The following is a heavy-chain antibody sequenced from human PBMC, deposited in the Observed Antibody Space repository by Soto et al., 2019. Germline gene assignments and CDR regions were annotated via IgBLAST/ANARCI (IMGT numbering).Heavy chain of an antibody. D-gene: IGHD1-7*01. CDR2: IYHSGST. CDR1: GGSISSSNW. Sequence: PSETLSLTCAVSGGSISSSNWWSWVRQPPGKGLEWIGEIYHSGSTNYNPYLKSRVTISVDKSKNQFSLKLSSVTAADTAVYYCARRAWTNWNYVPYYFDYWGQGTLVTVSS. V-gene: IGHV4-4*02. CDR3: ARRAWTNWNYVPYYFDY. J-gene: IGHJ4*02.